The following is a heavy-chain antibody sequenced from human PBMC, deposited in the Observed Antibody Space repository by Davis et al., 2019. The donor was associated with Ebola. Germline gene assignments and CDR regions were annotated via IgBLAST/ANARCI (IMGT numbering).Heavy chain of an antibody. Sequence: GESLKISCAASGFTFSSYAMHWVRQAPGKGLEWVAVISYDGSNKYYADSVKGRFTISRDNSKNTLYLQMNSLRAEDTAVYYCAKSKGGFDYWGQGTLVTVSS. CDR3: AKSKGGFDY. CDR1: GFTFSSYA. V-gene: IGHV3-30-3*01. J-gene: IGHJ4*02. CDR2: ISYDGSNK. D-gene: IGHD3-16*01.